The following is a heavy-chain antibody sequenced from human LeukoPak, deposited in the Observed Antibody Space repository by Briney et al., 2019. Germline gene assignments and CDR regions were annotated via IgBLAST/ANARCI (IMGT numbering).Heavy chain of an antibody. D-gene: IGHD3-10*01. CDR1: GYTLSELS. CDR2: FEPESAEI. V-gene: IGHV1-24*01. CDR3: AAGTYYSPTTVY. J-gene: IGHJ4*02. Sequence: ASVKVSCKISGYTLSELSMHWVRQAPGKGLEWMGGFEPESAEIIHAQKFQGRVTMTEDTSTDTAYLELSSLKSEDTAVYYCAAGTYYSPTTVYWGQGTLVTVSS.